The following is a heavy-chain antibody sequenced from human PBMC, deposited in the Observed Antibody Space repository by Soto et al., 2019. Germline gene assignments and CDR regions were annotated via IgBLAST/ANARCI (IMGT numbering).Heavy chain of an antibody. V-gene: IGHV4-34*01. CDR1: GGSFSGYY. Sequence: QVQLQQWGAGLLKPSETLSLTCAVYGGSFSGYYWSWIRQPPGKGLEWIGEINHSGSTNYNPSLKSRVTISIDTSKDQFSLKLSSVTAADTGVYYCVRGAAILGVVRRGRNWFDPWGKGTLVTVSS. CDR2: INHSGST. CDR3: VRGAAILGVVRRGRNWFDP. J-gene: IGHJ5*02. D-gene: IGHD3-3*01.